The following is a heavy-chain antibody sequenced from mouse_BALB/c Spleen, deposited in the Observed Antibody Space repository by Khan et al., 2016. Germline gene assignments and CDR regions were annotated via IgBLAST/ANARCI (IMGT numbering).Heavy chain of an antibody. D-gene: IGHD1-1*01. CDR1: GFTFSSYG. Sequence: EVELVESGGDSVQPGGSLQLSCAASGFTFSSYGMSWVRRTPDKRLELVATINSNGGFTSYPDNMKGRFTISRDNAINTLYLQMSSLKSEATAMYYCARSSNGSSSYFDYWGQGTTLTVSS. CDR3: ARSSNGSSSYFDY. V-gene: IGHV5-6-3*01. J-gene: IGHJ2*01. CDR2: INSNGGFT.